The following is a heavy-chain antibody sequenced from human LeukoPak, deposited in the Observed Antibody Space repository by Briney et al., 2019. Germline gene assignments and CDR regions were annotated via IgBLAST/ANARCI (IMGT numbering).Heavy chain of an antibody. CDR1: GYTFTGYY. Sequence: ASVKVSCKASGYTFTGYYMPWVRQAPGQGVVLMGWINPDRGGKAYAQKFQGRATMTRDPSISTAYMELRRLRSDDTAVYYCARVVDSSSRYYFDYGGQGTLVTVS. J-gene: IGHJ4*02. CDR2: INPDRGGK. D-gene: IGHD6-13*01. V-gene: IGHV1-2*02. CDR3: ARVVDSSSRYYFDY.